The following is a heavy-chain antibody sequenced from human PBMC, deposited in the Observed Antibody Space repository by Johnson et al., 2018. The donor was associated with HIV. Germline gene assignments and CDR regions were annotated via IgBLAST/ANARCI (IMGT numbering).Heavy chain of an antibody. CDR2: IASLCDNT. CDR3: AKDLDRELLALWAFHT. J-gene: IGHJ3*02. D-gene: IGHD2-8*02. Sequence: EVQLVESGRGVVRPGGSLRLSCAPSGFTFSRHPMHWVRQAPGKGLEHVATIASLCDNTYYADSVKGRFTISRDNFKNMLYLQMGSLRPDDTAVYYCAKDLDRELLALWAFHTWGQGTVVTVSS. CDR1: GFTFSRHP. V-gene: IGHV3-64*07.